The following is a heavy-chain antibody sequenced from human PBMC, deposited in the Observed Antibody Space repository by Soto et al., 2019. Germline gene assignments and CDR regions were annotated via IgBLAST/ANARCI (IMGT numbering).Heavy chain of an antibody. CDR1: GYTFTSYG. J-gene: IGHJ5*02. CDR3: ARSPLFYDSSGYSSGNWFDP. V-gene: IGHV1-18*04. D-gene: IGHD3-22*01. CDR2: ISAYNGNT. Sequence: QVQLVQSGAEVKKPGASVKVSCKASGYTFTSYGISWVRQAPGQGLEWMGWISAYNGNTNYAQKLQGRVTMTTDTSTSTAYMELRSLRSDDTAVYYCARSPLFYDSSGYSSGNWFDPWGQGTLVTVSS.